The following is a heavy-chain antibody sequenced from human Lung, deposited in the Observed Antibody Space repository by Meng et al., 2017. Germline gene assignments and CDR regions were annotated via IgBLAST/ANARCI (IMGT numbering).Heavy chain of an antibody. CDR2: INHSGST. D-gene: IGHD4-11*01. Sequence: HLKQWGAGLLKPSETLSLTCVVSGGSFSDYYWSWIRQPPGKGLEWIGEINHSGSTNYNPSLESRATISVDTSQNNLSLKLSSVTAADSAVYYCARGPTTMAHDFDYWGQGTLVTVSS. J-gene: IGHJ4*02. CDR3: ARGPTTMAHDFDY. CDR1: GGSFSDYY. V-gene: IGHV4-34*01.